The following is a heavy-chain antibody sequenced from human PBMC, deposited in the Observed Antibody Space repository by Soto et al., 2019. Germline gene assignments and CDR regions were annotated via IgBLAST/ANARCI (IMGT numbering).Heavy chain of an antibody. Sequence: GASVKVSCKASGGTFSSYAISWVQQAPGQGLEWMGGIIPIFGTANYAQKFQGRVTITADESTSTAYMELSSLRSEDTAVYYCASRPQYNWNYGIWGQGTLVTVSS. CDR1: GGTFSSYA. CDR3: ASRPQYNWNYGI. J-gene: IGHJ4*02. CDR2: IIPIFGTA. D-gene: IGHD1-7*01. V-gene: IGHV1-69*13.